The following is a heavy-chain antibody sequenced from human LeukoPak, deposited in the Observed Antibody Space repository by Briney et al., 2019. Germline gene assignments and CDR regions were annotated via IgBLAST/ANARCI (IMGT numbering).Heavy chain of an antibody. J-gene: IGHJ4*02. D-gene: IGHD3-10*01. CDR3: TTEHYYGSGSYNVGC. V-gene: IGHV3-15*07. CDR2: IKSKTDGGTT. Sequence: PGGSLRLPCAASGFTFSNAWMNWVRQAPGKGLEWVGRIKSKTDGGTTDYAAPVKGRFTISRDDSKNTLYLQMNSLKTEDTAVYYCTTEHYYGSGSYNVGCWGQGTLVTVSS. CDR1: GFTFSNAW.